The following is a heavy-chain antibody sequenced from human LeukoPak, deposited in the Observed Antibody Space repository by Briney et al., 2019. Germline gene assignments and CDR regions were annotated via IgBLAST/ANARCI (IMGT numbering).Heavy chain of an antibody. D-gene: IGHD1-14*01. Sequence: GGSLRLSCAASGFTFSDFYMTWIRQAPGKGLEWLSYITPSSYTNYADSVKGRFTISGDNAKNSLYLQMNSLRADDTAVYYCAKGHHHMDVGGQGTTVTVSS. CDR1: GFTFSDFY. J-gene: IGHJ6*02. V-gene: IGHV3-11*05. CDR3: AKGHHHMDV. CDR2: ITPSSYT.